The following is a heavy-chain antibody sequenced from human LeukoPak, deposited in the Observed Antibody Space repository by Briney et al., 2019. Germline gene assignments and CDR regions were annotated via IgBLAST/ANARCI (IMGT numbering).Heavy chain of an antibody. V-gene: IGHV1-8*01. Sequence: EASVKVSCKASGYTFTSYDINWVRQATGQGLEWMGWMNPNSGNTGYAQKFQGRVTMTRNTSISTAYMELSSLRSEDTAVYYCARALDDYINGAFDIWGQGTMVTVSS. J-gene: IGHJ3*02. D-gene: IGHD3-16*01. CDR3: ARALDDYINGAFDI. CDR1: GYTFTSYD. CDR2: MNPNSGNT.